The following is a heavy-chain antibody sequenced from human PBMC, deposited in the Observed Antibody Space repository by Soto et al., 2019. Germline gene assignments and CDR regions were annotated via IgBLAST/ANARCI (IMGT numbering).Heavy chain of an antibody. CDR3: ARGYYCDSSGYFFAWFDT. V-gene: IGHV4-30-4*01. CDR2: IYYSGST. D-gene: IGHD3-22*01. CDR1: GGSISSGDYY. Sequence: SETLSLTCTVSGGSISSGDYYWSWIRQPPGKGLEWIGYIYYSGSTYYNPSLKSRVTISVDTSKNQFSLKLSSVTAADTAVYYCARGYYCDSSGYFFAWFDTWGQGTLVTVSS. J-gene: IGHJ5*02.